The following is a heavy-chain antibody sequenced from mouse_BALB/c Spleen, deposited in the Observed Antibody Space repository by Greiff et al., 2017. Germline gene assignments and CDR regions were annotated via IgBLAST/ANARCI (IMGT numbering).Heavy chain of an antibody. CDR3: AREGVLRYYAMDY. V-gene: IGHV5-12-2*01. CDR1: GFTFSSYT. CDR2: ISNGGGST. Sequence: EVKLVESGGGLVQPGGSLKLSCAASGFTFSSYTMSWVRQTPEKRLEWVAYISNGGGSTYYPDTVKGRFTISRDNAKNTLYLQMTSLRSEDTAMYYCAREGVLRYYAMDYWGQGTSVTVSS. J-gene: IGHJ4*01. D-gene: IGHD1-1*01.